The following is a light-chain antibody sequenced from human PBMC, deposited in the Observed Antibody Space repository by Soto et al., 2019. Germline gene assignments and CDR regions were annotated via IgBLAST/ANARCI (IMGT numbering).Light chain of an antibody. CDR2: GNS. V-gene: IGLV1-40*01. CDR3: QSYDSSLSAV. Sequence: QSVLTQPPSVSGAPGQRVTISCTGDSSNIGAGYDVHWYQQLPGTAPKLLIYGNSNRPSGVPDRFSGSKSGTSASLAITGLQAEDVADYYCQSYDSSLSAVFGGGTKLTVL. CDR1: SSNIGAGYD. J-gene: IGLJ2*01.